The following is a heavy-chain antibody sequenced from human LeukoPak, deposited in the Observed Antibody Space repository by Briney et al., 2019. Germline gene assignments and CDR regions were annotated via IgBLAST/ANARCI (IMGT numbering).Heavy chain of an antibody. CDR2: IYPGDPDT. D-gene: IGHD3-10*01. J-gene: IGHJ4*02. Sequence: GESPKISCKGSGYSSMNYWIGWVRQMPGQGLEWMGIIYPGDPDTRYSPSFQGQVTISADKSINTAYLQWSSLKASDTAMYYCARSSYGSGSYSYFDYWGQGTLVSVSS. CDR3: ARSSYGSGSYSYFDY. CDR1: GYSSMNYW. V-gene: IGHV5-51*01.